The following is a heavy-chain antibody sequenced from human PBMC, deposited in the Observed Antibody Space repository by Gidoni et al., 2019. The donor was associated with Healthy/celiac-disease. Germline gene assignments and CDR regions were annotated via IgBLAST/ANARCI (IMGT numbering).Heavy chain of an antibody. Sequence: QVQLVESGGGVVQPGRSLRLSCAASGFTFRSYGMHWVRQAPGKGLEWVAVISYDGSNKYYADSVKGRFTISRDNSKNTLYLQMNSLRAEDTAVYYCAKYSGSYYPYYYYYMDVWGKGTTVTVSS. CDR1: GFTFRSYG. CDR2: ISYDGSNK. V-gene: IGHV3-30*18. CDR3: AKYSGSYYPYYYYYMDV. J-gene: IGHJ6*03. D-gene: IGHD1-26*01.